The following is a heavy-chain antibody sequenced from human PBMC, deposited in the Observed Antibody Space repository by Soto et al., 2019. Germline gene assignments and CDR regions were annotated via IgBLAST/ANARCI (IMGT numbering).Heavy chain of an antibody. D-gene: IGHD2-15*01. CDR2: IHSDGGST. Sequence: EVQLVESGGGLVQPGGSLRLSCAASGFTFSSYWMHWVRQVPGKGLVWVSRIHSDGGSTSYADSVKGRFTISRDNAKNTLYLQMTSLRAEDTAVYYCARESRGGTSFDYWGQGTLVTVSS. CDR3: ARESRGGTSFDY. J-gene: IGHJ4*02. CDR1: GFTFSSYW. V-gene: IGHV3-74*01.